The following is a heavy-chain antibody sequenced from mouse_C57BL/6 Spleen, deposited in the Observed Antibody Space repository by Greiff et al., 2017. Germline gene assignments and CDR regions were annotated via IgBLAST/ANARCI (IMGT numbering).Heavy chain of an antibody. CDR2: MSSGSSTI. V-gene: IGHV5-17*01. Sequence: EVQLVESGGGLVKPGGSLKLSCAASGFTFSDYGLHWLRQPPERGLEWFAYMSSGSSTIYYADTVKGRFTISRDNAKNTLFLQMTILRSEDTAMYYCATLGYFDVWGTGTTVTVSS. CDR1: GFTFSDYG. J-gene: IGHJ1*03. CDR3: ATLGYFDV.